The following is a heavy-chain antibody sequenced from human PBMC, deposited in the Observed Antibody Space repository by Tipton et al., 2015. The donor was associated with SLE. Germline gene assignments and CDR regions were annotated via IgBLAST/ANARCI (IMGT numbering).Heavy chain of an antibody. V-gene: IGHV4-59*01. CDR2: VHYSGST. CDR1: GDSISDYY. D-gene: IGHD6-13*01. CDR3: ARAIWYSGYYGMDV. J-gene: IGHJ6*02. Sequence: TLSLTCTVSGDSISDYYWTYIRQPPGKGLEWIGHVHYSGSTNYNPSLKSRVTISVDTSKNQLSLKLSSVTAADTAVYYCARAIWYSGYYGMDVWGHGTTVPVSS.